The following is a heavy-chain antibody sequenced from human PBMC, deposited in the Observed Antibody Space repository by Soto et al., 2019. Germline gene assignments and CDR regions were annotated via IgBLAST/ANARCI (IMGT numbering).Heavy chain of an antibody. D-gene: IGHD3-3*01. J-gene: IGHJ4*02. V-gene: IGHV4-30-2*05. CDR3: ARAPVGLDTISYFDY. CDR2: IYNGGST. Sequence: LPLTFAHSGICISIFAFTSASLLRPPGTGLEWIGYIYNGGSTYYRPSLESRMHMSLDATRNHYSLRLTSVTAADTAVYFCARAPVGLDTISYFDYWGQGRLVTGSS. CDR1: GICISIFAFT.